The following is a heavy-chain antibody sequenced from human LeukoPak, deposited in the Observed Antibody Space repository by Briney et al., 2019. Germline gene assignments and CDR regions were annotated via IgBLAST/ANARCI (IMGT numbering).Heavy chain of an antibody. CDR3: ARFDLGYCTNGVCYKDYYYYMDV. CDR2: INHSGGT. V-gene: IGHV4-34*01. Sequence: SETLSLTCAVSGGSFSGYYWSWIREPPGQGLEWIGEINHSGGTNYNPSLKSRVTISVDTSKNQFSLKLSSVTAADTAVYYCARFDLGYCTNGVCYKDYYYYMDVWGKGTTVTVSS. J-gene: IGHJ6*03. D-gene: IGHD2-8*01. CDR1: GGSFSGYY.